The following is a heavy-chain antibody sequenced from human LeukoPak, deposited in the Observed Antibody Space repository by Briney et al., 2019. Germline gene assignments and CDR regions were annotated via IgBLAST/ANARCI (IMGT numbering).Heavy chain of an antibody. CDR1: GGSISGSSFY. J-gene: IGHJ4*02. Sequence: SETLSLTCTVSGGSISGSSFYWGWIRQPPGKGLEWIGSIYYGGATHYNPSLQSRVTILLDTSKNQFSLKLSSVTAADTAVYYCARLPYCGGDCYPPYFDYWGQGTLVTVSS. V-gene: IGHV4-39*01. CDR3: ARLPYCGGDCYPPYFDY. D-gene: IGHD2-21*02. CDR2: IYYGGAT.